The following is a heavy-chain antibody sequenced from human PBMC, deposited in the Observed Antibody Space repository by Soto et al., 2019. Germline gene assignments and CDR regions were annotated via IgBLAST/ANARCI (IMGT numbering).Heavy chain of an antibody. J-gene: IGHJ6*02. Sequence: QVQLVESGGGVVQPGRSLRLSCAASGFTFSSYGMHWVRQAPGKGLEWVAVIWSDGSNKYYADFVKGRFTISRDNSKNTLYLQMNSLRAEDTAVYYSARDNLWFGGEYYYYGMDVWGQGTTVTVSS. CDR2: IWSDGSNK. CDR1: GFTFSSYG. D-gene: IGHD3-10*01. V-gene: IGHV3-33*01. CDR3: ARDNLWFGGEYYYYGMDV.